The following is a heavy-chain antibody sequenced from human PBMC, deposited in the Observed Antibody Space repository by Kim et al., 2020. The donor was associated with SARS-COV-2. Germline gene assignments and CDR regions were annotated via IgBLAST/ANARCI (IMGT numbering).Heavy chain of an antibody. CDR3: ASPYCGGDCRHYYYYGMDV. D-gene: IGHD2-21*02. Sequence: GGSLRLSCAASGFTVSSNYMSWVRQAPGKGLEWVSVIYSGGSTYYADSVKGRFTISRHNSKNTLYLQMNSLRAEDTAVYYCASPYCGGDCRHYYYYGMDVWGQGTTVTVSS. J-gene: IGHJ6*02. CDR2: IYSGGST. V-gene: IGHV3-53*04. CDR1: GFTVSSNY.